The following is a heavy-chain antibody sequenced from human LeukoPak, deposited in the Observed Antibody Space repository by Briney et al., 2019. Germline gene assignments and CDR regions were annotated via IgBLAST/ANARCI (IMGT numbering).Heavy chain of an antibody. CDR1: GYTFNTYG. CDR3: ARAIFGVVIDRWGMDV. Sequence: ASVKVSCKAAGYTFNTYGISWVRQAPGQGLEWMGWINPNSGGTNYAQKFQGRVTMTRDTSISTAYMELSRLRSDDTAVYYCARAIFGVVIDRWGMDVWGQGTTVTVSS. J-gene: IGHJ6*02. CDR2: INPNSGGT. D-gene: IGHD3-3*01. V-gene: IGHV1-2*02.